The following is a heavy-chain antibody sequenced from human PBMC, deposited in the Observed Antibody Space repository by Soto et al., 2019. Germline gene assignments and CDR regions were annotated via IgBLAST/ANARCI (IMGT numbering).Heavy chain of an antibody. CDR3: ARTLAARFDY. CDR2: ITNSGSTK. V-gene: IGHV3-11*01. CDR1: GFPFSDYY. D-gene: IGHD6-6*01. Sequence: TGGSLSLSCAASGFPFSDYYMSWIRQAPGKGLEWVSHITNSGSTKYYADSVKGRFTISRDNAKNSLFLQMNSLRAEDTAAYYCARTLAARFDYWGQGTPVTVSS. J-gene: IGHJ4*02.